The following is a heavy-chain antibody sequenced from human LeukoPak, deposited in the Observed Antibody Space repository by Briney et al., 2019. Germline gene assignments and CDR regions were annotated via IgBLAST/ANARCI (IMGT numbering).Heavy chain of an antibody. J-gene: IGHJ4*02. V-gene: IGHV3-21*01. CDR2: ITPSSTYI. Sequence: PGGSLRLSCAASGFTFSNSDMEWVRQAPGKGLEWVSSITPSSTYIYYAESMRGRFTVSRDNAKNSLYLQMNSLTAEDTAVYYCARNFNSPIAVAGSDYWGQGTLVTVSS. D-gene: IGHD6-19*01. CDR3: ARNFNSPIAVAGSDY. CDR1: GFTFSNSD.